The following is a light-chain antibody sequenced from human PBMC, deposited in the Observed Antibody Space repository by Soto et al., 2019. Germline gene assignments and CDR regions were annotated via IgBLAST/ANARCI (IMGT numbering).Light chain of an antibody. CDR1: QSVSSSY. CDR3: QQYGSSPLIT. V-gene: IGKV3-20*01. Sequence: VLTQSPGTLSLSPGERATLSCRASQSVSSSYLAWYQQKPGQAPRLLIYGASSRATGIPDRFSGSGSGTDFTLTISRLEPEDFAVYYCQQYGSSPLITFGQGTRLEIK. J-gene: IGKJ5*01. CDR2: GAS.